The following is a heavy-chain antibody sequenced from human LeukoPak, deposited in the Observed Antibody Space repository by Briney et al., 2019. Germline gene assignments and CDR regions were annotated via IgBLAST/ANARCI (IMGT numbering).Heavy chain of an antibody. J-gene: IGHJ3*02. D-gene: IGHD3-9*01. CDR3: AREALFVAEYYDILTGYLHDAFDI. V-gene: IGHV3-48*03. CDR2: ISSSGSTI. Sequence: GGSPRLSCAASGFTFSSYEMNWVRQAPGKGLEWVSYISSSGSTIYYADSVKGRFTISRDNAKNSLYLQMNSLRAEDTAVYYCAREALFVAEYYDILTGYLHDAFDIWGQGTMVTVSS. CDR1: GFTFSSYE.